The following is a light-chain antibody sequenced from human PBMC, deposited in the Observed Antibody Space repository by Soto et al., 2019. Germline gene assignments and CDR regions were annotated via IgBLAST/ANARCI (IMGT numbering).Light chain of an antibody. CDR2: RNN. CDR1: SSNIGSNY. V-gene: IGLV1-47*01. J-gene: IGLJ1*01. CDR3: AAWDDSLSGYYV. Sequence: QPVLTQPPSASGTPGQRVTISCPGSSSNIGSNYVYWYQQLPGTAPKLLIYRNNQRPSGVPDRFSGSKSGTSASLAISGLRSEDEADYYCAAWDDSLSGYYVFGTGTKLTVL.